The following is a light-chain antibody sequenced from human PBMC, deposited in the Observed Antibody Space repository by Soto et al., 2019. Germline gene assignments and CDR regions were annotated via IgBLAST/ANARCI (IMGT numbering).Light chain of an antibody. V-gene: IGKV3-20*01. J-gene: IGKJ2*01. CDR2: ATS. Sequence: DIVLTQSPGTLSLSPGERATLSCRASQSVDSTYLAWYQQKPDQSPRLLIYATSTRAAGIPDRFSGSGSGTDFTLTISRLEPDDVAVYYCQQYDTSPPMYTFGQGTKVDSK. CDR3: QQYDTSPPMYT. CDR1: QSVDSTY.